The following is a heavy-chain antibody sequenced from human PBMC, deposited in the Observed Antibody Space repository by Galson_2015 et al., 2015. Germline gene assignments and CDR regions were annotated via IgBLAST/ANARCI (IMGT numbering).Heavy chain of an antibody. Sequence: SVKVSCKAFGYTFTSYYIHWVRQAPGQGLEWMGIIYPSGGSTTYAQKFQGRVTMTRDTSTSTVYMELRSLRFEGTAVYYCARDRRRLPGITAAGTSDYWGQGTLVTVSS. D-gene: IGHD6-13*01. CDR2: IYPSGGST. V-gene: IGHV1-46*01. CDR1: GYTFTSYY. J-gene: IGHJ4*02. CDR3: ARDRRRLPGITAAGTSDY.